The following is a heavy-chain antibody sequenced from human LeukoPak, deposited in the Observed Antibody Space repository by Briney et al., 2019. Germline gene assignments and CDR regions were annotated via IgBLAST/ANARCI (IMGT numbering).Heavy chain of an antibody. CDR3: ARWTLGYCSSTSCPDYYYYGMDV. J-gene: IGHJ6*02. CDR1: GYTFTSYD. CDR2: MNPNSDNT. D-gene: IGHD2-2*01. Sequence: ASVKVSCKASGYTFTSYDINWVRQATGQGLEWMGWMNPNSDNTGYAQKFQGRVTMTRNTSISTAYMELSSLRSEDTAVYYCARWTLGYCSSTSCPDYYYYGMDVWGQGTTVTVSS. V-gene: IGHV1-8*01.